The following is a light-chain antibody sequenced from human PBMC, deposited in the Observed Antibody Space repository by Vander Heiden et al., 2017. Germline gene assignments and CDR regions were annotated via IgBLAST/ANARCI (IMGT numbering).Light chain of an antibody. CDR1: QSISSW. J-gene: IGKJ2*01. CDR3: QQYNSNPLYT. Sequence: DIQMTQPPSTLSASVGDRVTITSRASQSISSWLAWYQQKPGKAPKLLIYKASSLESGVPSRFSGSGCGTEDTLTISSLQPDDFAAYYCQQYNSNPLYTFGQGTKVEIK. CDR2: KAS. V-gene: IGKV1-5*03.